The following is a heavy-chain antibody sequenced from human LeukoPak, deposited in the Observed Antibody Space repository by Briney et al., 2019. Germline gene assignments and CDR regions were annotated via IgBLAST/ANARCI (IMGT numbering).Heavy chain of an antibody. CDR2: FEAEDGET. CDR1: GYILTELS. D-gene: IGHD3-22*01. V-gene: IGHV1-24*01. J-gene: IGHJ3*02. Sequence: ASVKVSCKVSGYILTELSMHWVRQAPGKGLEWMGGFEAEDGETIYAQKFQGRVTMTEDTSTDTAYMELSSLRSEDTAVYYCATEPVTMIVVAPGGAFDICGQGTMVTVSS. CDR3: ATEPVTMIVVAPGGAFDI.